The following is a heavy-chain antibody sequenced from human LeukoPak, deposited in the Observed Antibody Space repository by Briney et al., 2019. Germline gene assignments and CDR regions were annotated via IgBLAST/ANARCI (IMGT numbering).Heavy chain of an antibody. CDR3: ARVTPLYYYDSSGYYYYYYYMDV. CDR1: GYTFTGYY. D-gene: IGHD3-22*01. Sequence: SVKVSCKASGYTFTGYYMHWVRQAPGQGLEWMGRINPNSGGTNYAQKFQGRVTMTRDTSISTAYMELSRLRSDDTAVYYCARVTPLYYYDSSGYYYYYYYMDVWGKGTTVTVSS. CDR2: INPNSGGT. J-gene: IGHJ6*03. V-gene: IGHV1-2*06.